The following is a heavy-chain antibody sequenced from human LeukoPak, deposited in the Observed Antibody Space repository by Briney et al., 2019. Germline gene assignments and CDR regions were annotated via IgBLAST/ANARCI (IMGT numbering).Heavy chain of an antibody. D-gene: IGHD2-21*02. J-gene: IGHJ4*02. CDR3: AKDPEDCGGDCYIGYYFDY. CDR1: GLTFRDAW. CDR2: IKSKVSGETT. Sequence: GGSLRLSCAVSGLTFRDAWVSWARQAPGKGLEWIGRIKSKVSGETTDYAEPVKGRFTISRDDSKNTIYLQLNSLKTEDTAVYYCAKDPEDCGGDCYIGYYFDYWGQGTLVTVSS. V-gene: IGHV3-15*01.